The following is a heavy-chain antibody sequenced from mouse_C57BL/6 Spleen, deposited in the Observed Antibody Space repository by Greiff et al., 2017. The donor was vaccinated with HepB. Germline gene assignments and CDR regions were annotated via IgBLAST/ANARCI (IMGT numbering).Heavy chain of an antibody. CDR2: ISDGGSYT. V-gene: IGHV5-4*01. Sequence: EVQRVESGGGLVKPGGSLKLSCAASGFTFSSYAMSWVRQTPEKRLEWVATISDGGSYTYYPDNVKGRFTISRDNAKNNLYLQMSHLKSEDTAMYYCARDPDYYGSSLYAMDYWGQGTSVTVSS. CDR3: ARDPDYYGSSLYAMDY. CDR1: GFTFSSYA. D-gene: IGHD1-1*01. J-gene: IGHJ4*01.